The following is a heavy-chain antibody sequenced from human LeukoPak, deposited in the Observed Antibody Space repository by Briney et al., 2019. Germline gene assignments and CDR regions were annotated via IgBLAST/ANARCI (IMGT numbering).Heavy chain of an antibody. J-gene: IGHJ4*02. V-gene: IGHV3-30*18. CDR1: GFTFSSYG. Sequence: GGSLRLSCAASGFTFSSYGMHWVRQAPGKGLEWVAVISYDGSNKYYAESVKGRFTISRDNSKNTLFLQMNSLRAEDTAVYYCAKEFSITSDYYFDYWGQGTLVTVSS. D-gene: IGHD3-10*01. CDR3: AKEFSITSDYYFDY. CDR2: ISYDGSNK.